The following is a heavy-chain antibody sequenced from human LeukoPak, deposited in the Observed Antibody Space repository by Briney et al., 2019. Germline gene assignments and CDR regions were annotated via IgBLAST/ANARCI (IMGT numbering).Heavy chain of an antibody. D-gene: IGHD1-1*01. V-gene: IGHV1-18*01. CDR3: ARDSTGTTASFFYYYMDV. J-gene: IGHJ6*03. CDR2: ISAYNGNT. CDR1: GYTFTSYG. Sequence: ASVKVSCKASGYTFTSYGISWVRQAPGQGLEWMGWISAYNGNTIYAQKLQGRVTMTTDTSTSTAYMELRSLRSDDTAVYYCARDSTGTTASFFYYYMDVWGKGTTVTVSS.